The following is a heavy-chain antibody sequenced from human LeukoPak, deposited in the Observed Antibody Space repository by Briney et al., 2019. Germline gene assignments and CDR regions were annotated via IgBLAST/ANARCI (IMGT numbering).Heavy chain of an antibody. Sequence: GGSLRLSCAASGFIFSSYSMNWVRQAPGKGLEWVSSISSSTIYLYYADSVKGRFTISRDNAKNSLYLQMNSLKPEDTAVYYCARVAEAAAFDSWGQGTLVTVSS. CDR3: ARVAEAAAFDS. J-gene: IGHJ4*02. CDR1: GFIFSSYS. V-gene: IGHV3-21*01. D-gene: IGHD6-13*01. CDR2: ISSSTIYL.